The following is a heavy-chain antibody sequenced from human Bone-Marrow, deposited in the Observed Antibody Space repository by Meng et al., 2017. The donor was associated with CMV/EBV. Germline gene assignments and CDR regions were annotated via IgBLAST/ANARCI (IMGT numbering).Heavy chain of an antibody. J-gene: IGHJ6*02. V-gene: IGHV1-69*05. D-gene: IGHD6-13*01. CDR1: GGTFSSYA. Sequence: SVKVSCKASGGTFSSYAISWVRQAPGQGLEWMGGIIPIFGTANYAQKFQGRVTITTDESTSTAYMELSSLRSEDTAVYYCASPSGAAADPYYYYYCGMDVWGQGTTVTVSS. CDR2: IIPIFGTA. CDR3: ASPSGAAADPYYYYYCGMDV.